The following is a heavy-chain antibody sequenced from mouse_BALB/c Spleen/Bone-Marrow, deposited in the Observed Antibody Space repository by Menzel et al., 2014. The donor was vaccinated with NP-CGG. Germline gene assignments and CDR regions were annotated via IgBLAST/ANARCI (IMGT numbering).Heavy chain of an antibody. Sequence: QVQLKQSGAELVRPGTSVKVSRKASGYAFTNYLIEWVKQRPGQGLEWIGVLNPGSGGTNYNEKFKGKATLTADKSSSSAYTQLSSLTSDDSAVYFCARRIYYAMGYWGQGTTLTVSS. CDR3: ARRIYYAMGY. V-gene: IGHV1-54*01. CDR1: GYAFTNYL. J-gene: IGHJ2*01. CDR2: LNPGSGGT. D-gene: IGHD2-1*01.